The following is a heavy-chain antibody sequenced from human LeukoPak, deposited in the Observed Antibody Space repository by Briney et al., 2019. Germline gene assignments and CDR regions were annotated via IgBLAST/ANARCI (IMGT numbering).Heavy chain of an antibody. CDR1: GFTFISYA. CDR3: AKERGPMVRGAAEN. J-gene: IGHJ4*02. V-gene: IGHV3-23*01. D-gene: IGHD3-10*01. CDR2: ISGSGGST. Sequence: PGGSLRLSCAASGFTFISYAMSWVRQAPGKGLEWVSAISGSGGSTYYGDSVEGRFTISRDNSKNTLYLQMNSLRAEDTAVYYCAKERGPMVRGAAENWGQGTLVTVSS.